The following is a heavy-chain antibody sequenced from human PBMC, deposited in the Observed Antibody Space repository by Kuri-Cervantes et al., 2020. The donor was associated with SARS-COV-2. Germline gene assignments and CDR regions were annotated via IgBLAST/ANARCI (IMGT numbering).Heavy chain of an antibody. Sequence: SETLSLTCTVSGGSISSSSYYWGWIRQPPGKGLEWIGSIYYSGSTYYNPSLKSRVTISVDTSKNQFSLKLSSVTAADTAVYYCARHVPDWLLNWFDPWGQGTVVTVSS. CDR1: GGSISSSSYY. CDR2: IYYSGST. D-gene: IGHD3-9*01. CDR3: ARHVPDWLLNWFDP. J-gene: IGHJ5*02. V-gene: IGHV4-39*01.